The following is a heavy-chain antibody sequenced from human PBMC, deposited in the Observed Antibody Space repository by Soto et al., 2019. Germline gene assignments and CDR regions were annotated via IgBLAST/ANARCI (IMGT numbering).Heavy chain of an antibody. CDR3: ASATFWSGNMDV. J-gene: IGHJ6*02. CDR1: GFTFSSYA. V-gene: IGHV3-30-3*01. D-gene: IGHD3-3*01. CDR2: ISYDGSNK. Sequence: GGSLRLSCAASGFTFSSYAMHWVRQAPGKGLEWVAVISYDGSNKYYADSVKGRFTISRDNSKNTLYLQMNSLRAEDTAVYYCASATFWSGNMDVWGQGTTVTVSS.